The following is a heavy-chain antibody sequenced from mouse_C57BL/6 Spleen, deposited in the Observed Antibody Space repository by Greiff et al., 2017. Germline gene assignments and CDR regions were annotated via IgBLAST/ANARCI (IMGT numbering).Heavy chain of an antibody. V-gene: IGHV1-22*01. CDR2: INPNNGGT. CDR1: GYTITDYN. Sequence: EVQLQQSGPELVKPGASVKMSCKASGYTITDYNMHWVKQSHGKSLEWIGYINPNNGGTSYNQKFKGKATLTVNKSSSTAYMELRSLTSEDSAVYYCARFPYYYGSSPSENFDVWGTGTTVTVSS. J-gene: IGHJ1*03. CDR3: ARFPYYYGSSPSENFDV. D-gene: IGHD1-1*01.